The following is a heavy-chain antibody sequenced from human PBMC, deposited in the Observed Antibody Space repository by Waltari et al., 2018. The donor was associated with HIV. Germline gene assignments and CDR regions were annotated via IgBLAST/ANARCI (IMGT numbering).Heavy chain of an antibody. Sequence: QVQLVKSGAAVTKPGASVKVSCQASGYTFTGYYMHRVRQAPGQGLEWMGWINPNSGGTNYAQKFQGRVTMTRDTSISTAYMELSRLRSDDTAVYYCAVLLWFGEPLSFDYWGQGTLVTVSS. D-gene: IGHD3-10*01. J-gene: IGHJ4*02. CDR1: GYTFTGYY. V-gene: IGHV1-2*02. CDR3: AVLLWFGEPLSFDY. CDR2: INPNSGGT.